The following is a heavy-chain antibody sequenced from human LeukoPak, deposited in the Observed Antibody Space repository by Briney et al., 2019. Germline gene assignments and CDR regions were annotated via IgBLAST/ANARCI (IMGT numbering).Heavy chain of an antibody. D-gene: IGHD6-19*01. CDR3: ASSGERLVGFSSGPWFDY. J-gene: IGHJ4*02. CDR1: GYTFTSYA. V-gene: IGHV1-3*01. CDR2: INAGNGNT. Sequence: ASVKVSCKASGYTFTSYAMHWVRQAPGQRLEWMGWINAGNGNTKYSQKFQGRVTITRDTSASTAYMELSSLRSEDTAVYYCASSGERLVGFSSGPWFDYWGQGTLVTVSS.